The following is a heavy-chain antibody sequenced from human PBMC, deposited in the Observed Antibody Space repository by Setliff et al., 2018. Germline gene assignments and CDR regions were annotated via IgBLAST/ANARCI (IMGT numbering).Heavy chain of an antibody. J-gene: IGHJ6*02. Sequence: SETLSLTCTFYGGPFSDYYWGWVRQPPGKGLEWIAEINHSGSTNYNPSLKSRVTISVDTSRNQFSLKLRSVTAADTAVYYCARLSWNGLRYYGLDVWGQGTTVTVSS. V-gene: IGHV4-34*01. CDR2: INHSGST. CDR3: ARLSWNGLRYYGLDV. CDR1: GGPFSDYY. D-gene: IGHD3-3*01.